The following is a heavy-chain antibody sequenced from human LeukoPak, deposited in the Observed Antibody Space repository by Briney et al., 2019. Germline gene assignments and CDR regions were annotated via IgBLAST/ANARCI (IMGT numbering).Heavy chain of an antibody. D-gene: IGHD3-22*01. CDR2: IYTSGST. V-gene: IGHV4-61*02. J-gene: IGHJ5*02. CDR3: ARDYYDRFDP. CDR1: GGSISSGSHC. Sequence: SETLSLTCTVSGGSISSGSHCWSWIRQPAGKGLEWIGRIYTSGSTNYNPSLKSRVTISVDTSKNQFSLKLSSVTAADTAVYYCARDYYDRFDPWGQGTLVTVSS.